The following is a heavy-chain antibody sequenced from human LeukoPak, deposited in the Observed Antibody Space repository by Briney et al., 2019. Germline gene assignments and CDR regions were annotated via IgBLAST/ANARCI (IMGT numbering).Heavy chain of an antibody. CDR1: GGSISSYY. CDR3: ARGGSSWYYYYGMDV. J-gene: IGHJ6*02. V-gene: IGHV4-59*01. Sequence: SSETLSLTCTVSGGSISSYYWSWLRQPPGKGLEWIGYIYYSGSTNYNPSLKSRVTISVDTSKNQFSLKLSSVTAADTAVYYCARGGSSWYYYYGMDVWGQGTTVTVSS. CDR2: IYYSGST. D-gene: IGHD6-13*01.